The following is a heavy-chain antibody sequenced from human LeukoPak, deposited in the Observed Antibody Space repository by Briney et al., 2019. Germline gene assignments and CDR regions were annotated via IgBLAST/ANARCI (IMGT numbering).Heavy chain of an antibody. CDR3: ARGLNRITIFGVVDY. CDR1: GGSFSGYY. CDR2: INHSGST. Sequence: SETLSPTCAVYGGSFSGYYWSWIRQPPGKGLEWIGEINHSGSTNYNPSLKSRVTISVDTSKNQFSLKLSSVTAADTAVYYCARGLNRITIFGVVDYWGQGTLVTVSS. V-gene: IGHV4-34*01. J-gene: IGHJ4*02. D-gene: IGHD3-3*01.